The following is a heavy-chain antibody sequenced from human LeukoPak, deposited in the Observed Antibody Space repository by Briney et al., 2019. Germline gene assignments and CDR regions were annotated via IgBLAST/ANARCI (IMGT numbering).Heavy chain of an antibody. CDR2: INPNSGGT. J-gene: IGHJ4*02. CDR3: ARDRKASLWSGESRDY. D-gene: IGHD3-10*01. Sequence: ASVKVSCKASGYTFTGYYMHWVRQAPGQGLEWMGWINPNSGGTNYAQKFQGRVTMTRDTSISTAYMELSRLRSDDTAVYYCARDRKASLWSGESRDYWGQGTLVTVSS. CDR1: GYTFTGYY. V-gene: IGHV1-2*02.